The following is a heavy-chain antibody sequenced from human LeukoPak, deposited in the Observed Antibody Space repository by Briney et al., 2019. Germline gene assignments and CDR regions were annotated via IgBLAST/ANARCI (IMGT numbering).Heavy chain of an antibody. CDR2: VNLQGST. V-gene: IGHV4-4*02. Sequence: SGTLSLTCDVSGGSITQTNYWTWVRQPPGKGLEWIGEVNLQGSTNYNPSLMRRVAISVDTSANHVSLQLTSVTAADTAVYYCARGQMVRGVIKGNWFDPWGQGTLVTVSS. J-gene: IGHJ5*02. D-gene: IGHD3-10*01. CDR1: GGSITQTNY. CDR3: ARGQMVRGVIKGNWFDP.